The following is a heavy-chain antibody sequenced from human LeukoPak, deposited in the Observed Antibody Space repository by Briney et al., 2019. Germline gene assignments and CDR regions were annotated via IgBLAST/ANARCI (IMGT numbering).Heavy chain of an antibody. CDR3: ARSNPDLVPAAMVYYYYYYGMDV. CDR1: GFTVSSNY. CDR2: IYSGGST. J-gene: IGHJ6*02. D-gene: IGHD2-2*01. V-gene: IGHV3-53*01. Sequence: PGGSLRLSCAASGFTVSSNYMSWVRQAPGKGLEWVSVIYSGGSTYYADSVKGRFTISRDNSKNTLYLQMNSLRAEDTAVYYCARSNPDLVPAAMVYYYYYYGMDVWGQGTTVTVSS.